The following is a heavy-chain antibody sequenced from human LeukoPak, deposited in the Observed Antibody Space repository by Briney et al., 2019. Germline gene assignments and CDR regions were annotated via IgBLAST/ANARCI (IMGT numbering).Heavy chain of an antibody. CDR2: INPNSGGT. V-gene: IGHV1-2*02. CDR1: GYTFTGYY. CDR3: ARDLPTAVAGTGFDY. Sequence: ASVKVSCKASGYTFTGYYMHWVRQAPGQGLEWMGWINPNSGGTNYAQKFQGRVTMTRDTSISTAYMELSSLRSEDTAVYYCARDLPTAVAGTGFDYWGQGTLVTVSS. J-gene: IGHJ4*02. D-gene: IGHD6-19*01.